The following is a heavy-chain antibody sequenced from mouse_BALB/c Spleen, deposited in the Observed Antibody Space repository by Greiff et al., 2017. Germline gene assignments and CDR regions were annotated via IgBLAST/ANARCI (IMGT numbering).Heavy chain of an antibody. V-gene: IGHV10-1*02. J-gene: IGHJ2*01. CDR2: IRSKSNNYAT. CDR3: VSRIGDY. CDR1: GFTFNTYA. Sequence: EVKLMESGGGLVQPKGSLKLSCAASGFTFNTYAMNWVRQAPGKGLEWVARIRSKSNNYATYYADSVKDRFTISRDDSQSMLYLQMNNLKTEDTAMYYCVSRIGDYWGQGTTLTVSS.